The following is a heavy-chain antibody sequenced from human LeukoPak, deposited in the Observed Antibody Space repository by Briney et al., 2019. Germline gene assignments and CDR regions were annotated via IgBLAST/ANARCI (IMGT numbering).Heavy chain of an antibody. Sequence: GSLRLSCAASGFTSSSYSMNWVRQAPGKGLEWVSSISSSSYIYYADSVKGRFTISRDNAKNSLYLQMNSLRAEDTAVYYCVGRPMDYWGQGTLVTVSS. CDR3: VGRPMDY. CDR2: ISSSSYI. CDR1: GFTSSSYS. V-gene: IGHV3-21*01. J-gene: IGHJ4*02.